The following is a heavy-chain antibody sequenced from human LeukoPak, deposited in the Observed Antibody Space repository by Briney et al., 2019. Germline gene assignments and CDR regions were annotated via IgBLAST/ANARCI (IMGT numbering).Heavy chain of an antibody. D-gene: IGHD3-9*01. CDR2: IKQDGSEN. V-gene: IGHV3-7*01. CDR3: AKDRASTYYDILTAYYIDY. CDR1: GFTFSSYW. J-gene: IGHJ4*02. Sequence: GGSLRLSCAASGFTFSSYWMSWVRQAPGKGLEWVANIKQDGSENYYVDSVKGRFTISRDNAKNSLYLQMNSLRAEDTAVYYCAKDRASTYYDILTAYYIDYWGQGTLVTVSS.